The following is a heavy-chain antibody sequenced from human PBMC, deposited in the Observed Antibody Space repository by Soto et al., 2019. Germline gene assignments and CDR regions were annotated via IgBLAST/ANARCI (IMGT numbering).Heavy chain of an antibody. CDR1: GFTFSSYW. V-gene: IGHV3-7*01. Sequence: GGSLRLSCAASGFTFSSYWMSWVRQAPGRGLEWVANIKHDGSKKYYVDSVKDRFTISRDNPKNTLYLQMNNLRAEDMAVYYCARDTGIAGAGTRSYYYGMDVWGQGTTVTVSS. CDR3: ARDTGIAGAGTRSYYYGMDV. D-gene: IGHD6-19*01. CDR2: IKHDGSKK. J-gene: IGHJ6*02.